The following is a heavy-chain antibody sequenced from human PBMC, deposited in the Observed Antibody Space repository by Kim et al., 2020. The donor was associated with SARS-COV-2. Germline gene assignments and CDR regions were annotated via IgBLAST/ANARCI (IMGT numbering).Heavy chain of an antibody. D-gene: IGHD3-3*01. J-gene: IGHJ6*04. CDR1: GFIFSIYA. Sequence: GGSLRLSCADSGFIFSIYAMHWVRQAPGKGLEWVAVISHDGSNKYYADSVKGRFTISRDNARNTLSVQMDRLSAEDTAMYYCAKGAYDVPYYYYAMDVWGKGNRVTVST. CDR2: ISHDGSNK. CDR3: AKGAYDVPYYYYAMDV. V-gene: IGHV3-30*04.